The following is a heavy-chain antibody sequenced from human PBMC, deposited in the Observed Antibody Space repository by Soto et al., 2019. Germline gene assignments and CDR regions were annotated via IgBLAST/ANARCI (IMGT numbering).Heavy chain of an antibody. Sequence: ASVKVSCKASGYIFTTSPLNWFRQAPGHRPEWMGWIHTGNGDTKYSQKFQGRLTLTRDTSASTGYMELSSLRSEDTAVYFCEREGGIPWGHGTLVNVSS. D-gene: IGHD3-16*01. V-gene: IGHV1-3*04. CDR2: IHTGNGDT. CDR3: EREGGIP. CDR1: GYIFTTSP. J-gene: IGHJ5*02.